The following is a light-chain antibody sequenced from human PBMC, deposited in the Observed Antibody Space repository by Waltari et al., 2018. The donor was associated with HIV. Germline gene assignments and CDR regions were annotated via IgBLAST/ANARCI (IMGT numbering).Light chain of an antibody. CDR3: QQANSFPLT. V-gene: IGKV1-12*01. CDR2: AAS. Sequence: DFPMTQSPSSASPSVGARVTITCRASQGLSSWLAWYQQKPGKAPKLLIFAASSLQSGVPSRFSGSGSGTDFTLTISSLQPEDFATYYCQQANSFPLTFGGGTKVEIK. J-gene: IGKJ4*01. CDR1: QGLSSW.